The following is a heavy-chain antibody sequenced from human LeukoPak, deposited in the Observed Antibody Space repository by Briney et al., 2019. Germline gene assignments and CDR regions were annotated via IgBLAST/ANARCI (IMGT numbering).Heavy chain of an antibody. D-gene: IGHD3-22*01. Sequence: KPGASVKVSCKASGYTFTGYYMHWVRQAPGQGLECMGWINPNSGGTNYAQKFQGRVTMTRDTSISTAYMELSRLRSDDTAVYYCAKSDDSSGYYYDYWGQGTLVTVSS. CDR2: INPNSGGT. J-gene: IGHJ4*02. CDR1: GYTFTGYY. CDR3: AKSDDSSGYYYDY. V-gene: IGHV1-2*02.